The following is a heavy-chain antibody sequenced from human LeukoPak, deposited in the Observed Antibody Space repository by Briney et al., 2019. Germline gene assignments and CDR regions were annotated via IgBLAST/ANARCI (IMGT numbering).Heavy chain of an antibody. J-gene: IGHJ6*02. CDR3: ASPTDMVRGASYFYYGMDV. Sequence: SETLSLTCAVYGGSFSGYYWSWIRQPPGKGLEWIGEINHSGSTNYNPSLKSRVTISVDTSKNQFSLKLSSVTAADTAVYYCASPTDMVRGASYFYYGMDVWGQGTTVTVSS. V-gene: IGHV4-34*01. CDR2: INHSGST. D-gene: IGHD3-10*01. CDR1: GGSFSGYY.